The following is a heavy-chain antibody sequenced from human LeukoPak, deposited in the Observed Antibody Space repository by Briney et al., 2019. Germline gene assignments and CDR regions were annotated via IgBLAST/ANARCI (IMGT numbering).Heavy chain of an antibody. D-gene: IGHD1-7*01. V-gene: IGHV3-7*01. Sequence: GGSLRLSCVAPGFSFSNYWMSWVRQAPGKGLEWVANIKKDGSETYYVGSLKGRFTISRDNAKNSVYLEMNSLRVEDTAVYYCTRLENTNYDYFNYYYMDVWGKGTTVTVSS. J-gene: IGHJ6*03. CDR2: IKKDGSET. CDR1: GFSFSNYW. CDR3: TRLENTNYDYFNYYYMDV.